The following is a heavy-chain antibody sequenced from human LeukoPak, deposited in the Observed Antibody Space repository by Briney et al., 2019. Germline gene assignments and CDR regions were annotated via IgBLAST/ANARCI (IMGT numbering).Heavy chain of an antibody. CDR2: IYRGGST. CDR3: ARGGLETAVKYFFDY. D-gene: IGHD1-1*01. CDR1: GFTVSSNY. Sequence: GGSLRLSCAASGFTVSSNYVSWVRQAPGKGLEWVSTIYRGGSTYYADSAKGRFTISRDNYKNTVYLQINTLRVEDTAVYYCARGGLETAVKYFFDYWGQGTLITVSS. J-gene: IGHJ4*02. V-gene: IGHV3-66*01.